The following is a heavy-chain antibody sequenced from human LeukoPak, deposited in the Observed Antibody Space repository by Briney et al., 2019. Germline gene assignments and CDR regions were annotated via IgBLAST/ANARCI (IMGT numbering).Heavy chain of an antibody. Sequence: PSETLSLTCTVSGGSISSYYWSWIRQPPGKGLEWIGYIYYSGSTNYNPSLKSRVTISVDTYKNQFSLKLSSVNAADTAVYYCARYHYYDSSGYRDCWGQRTLVTVSS. CDR3: ARYHYYDSSGYRDC. CDR1: GGSISSYY. D-gene: IGHD3-22*01. V-gene: IGHV4-59*01. CDR2: IYYSGST. J-gene: IGHJ4*02.